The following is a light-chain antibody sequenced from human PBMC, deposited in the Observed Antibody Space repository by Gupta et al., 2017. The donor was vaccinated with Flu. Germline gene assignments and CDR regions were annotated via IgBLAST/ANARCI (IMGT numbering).Light chain of an antibody. CDR3: CSYAGSYTWV. J-gene: IGLJ3*02. V-gene: IGLV2-11*01. CDR1: SNDVGGYNY. Sequence: HSALPQPRSVSGSPEHSVTISCTGTSNDVGGYNYVSWYQQPPGKAPKLMIYDVSNWPSGFPDRFSGSKSGNTASLTSSGLQAEDEDDYYCCSYAGSYTWVFGGGTKLTVL. CDR2: DVS.